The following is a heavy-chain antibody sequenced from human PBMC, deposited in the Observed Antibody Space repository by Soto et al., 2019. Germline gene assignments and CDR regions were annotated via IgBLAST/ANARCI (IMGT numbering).Heavy chain of an antibody. CDR1: GGSFRDHY. J-gene: IGHJ4*02. Sequence: PSETLSLTCSVSGGSFRDHYWTWIRQPPGKGLKWIGYISYSGYTNYKPSLKSRLTMSVDMAKNQFSLKLNSLTAADTAVYYCARTTEKDGKEGLDYWGQGTLVTVS. D-gene: IGHD4-4*01. CDR2: ISYSGYT. V-gene: IGHV4-59*11. CDR3: ARTTEKDGKEGLDY.